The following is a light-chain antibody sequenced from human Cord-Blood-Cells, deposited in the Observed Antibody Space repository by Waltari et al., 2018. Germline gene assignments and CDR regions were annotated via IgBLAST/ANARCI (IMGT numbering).Light chain of an antibody. CDR2: AAS. CDR3: QQSYSTPFT. V-gene: IGKV1-39*01. J-gene: IGKJ3*01. Sequence: DIQMTQSPSSLYASVGDRVTITCRASQSISSYLNWYQQKPGKAPKLLIYAASSLQSGVPSRFSGSGSGTDFTLTISSPQPEDFATYYCQQSYSTPFTFGPGTKVDIK. CDR1: QSISSY.